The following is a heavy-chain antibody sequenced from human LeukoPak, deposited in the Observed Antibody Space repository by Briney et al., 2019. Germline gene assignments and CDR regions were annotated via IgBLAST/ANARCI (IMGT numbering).Heavy chain of an antibody. CDR3: ARAVVVAAPFDY. V-gene: IGHV3-33*01. D-gene: IGHD2-15*01. Sequence: GGSLRLSCAASGFTFSSYGMHWVRQAPGKGLEWVAVIWYDGSNKYYADSVKGRFTISRDNSKNTLYLQMNSLRAEDTAVYYCARAVVVAAPFDYWGQGTLVTVSS. J-gene: IGHJ4*02. CDR2: IWYDGSNK. CDR1: GFTFSSYG.